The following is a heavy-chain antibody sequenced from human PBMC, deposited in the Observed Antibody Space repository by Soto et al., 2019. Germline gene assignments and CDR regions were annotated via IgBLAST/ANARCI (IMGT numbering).Heavy chain of an antibody. J-gene: IGHJ4*02. D-gene: IGHD5-18*01. CDR3: ARDPGQLWSADFDY. V-gene: IGHV4-4*07. CDR2: IYTSGST. CDR1: GGSISSYY. Sequence: PSETLSLTCTVSGGSISSYYWSWIRQPAGKGLEWIGRIYTSGSTNYNPSLKSRVTMSVDTSKNQFSLKLSSVTAADTAVYYCARDPGQLWSADFDYWGQGTPVTVSS.